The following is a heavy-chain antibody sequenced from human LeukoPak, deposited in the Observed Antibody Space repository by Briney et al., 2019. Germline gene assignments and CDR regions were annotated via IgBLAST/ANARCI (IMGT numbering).Heavy chain of an antibody. CDR2: IYYSGST. CDR3: ASAQTGTIALDY. D-gene: IGHD1-7*01. Sequence: SETLSLTCTVSGGSIRSYYWSWIRQPPGKGLEWIGYIYYSGSTNYNPSLKSRVTISVDTSKNQFSLKLSSVTAADTAVYYCASAQTGTIALDYWGQGTLVTVSS. CDR1: GGSIRSYY. V-gene: IGHV4-59*08. J-gene: IGHJ4*02.